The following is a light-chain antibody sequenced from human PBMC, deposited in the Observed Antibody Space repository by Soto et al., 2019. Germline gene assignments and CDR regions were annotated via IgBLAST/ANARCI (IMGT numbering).Light chain of an antibody. CDR1: QTVHSRD. V-gene: IGKV3-20*01. Sequence: ETVLTQSPGTLSVSPGERATLSCRASQTVHSRDVDWYHQKPGQAPRLLIYGVSRRATGIPDRFRGSRSGTDFTLTISRLEPEDFSEYYCQQYGRSLWTFGQGTKVEIK. CDR2: GVS. CDR3: QQYGRSLWT. J-gene: IGKJ1*01.